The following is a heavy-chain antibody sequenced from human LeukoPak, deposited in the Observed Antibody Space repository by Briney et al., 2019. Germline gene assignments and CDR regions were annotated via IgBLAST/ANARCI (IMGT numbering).Heavy chain of an antibody. Sequence: SETLSLTCTVSGGSISSYYWSWVRQPAGKGLGWIGRIYPSRRTNYNPSLKSRVTMSVDTSTNQFSLKLSSVTAADTAVYYCAREDGYSSSTSCQSFDYWGQGTLVTVSS. CDR3: AREDGYSSSTSCQSFDY. V-gene: IGHV4-4*07. D-gene: IGHD2-2*01. CDR2: IYPSRRT. J-gene: IGHJ4*02. CDR1: GGSISSYY.